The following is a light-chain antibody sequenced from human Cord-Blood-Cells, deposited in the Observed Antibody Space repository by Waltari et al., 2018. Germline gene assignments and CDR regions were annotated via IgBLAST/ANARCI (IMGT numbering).Light chain of an antibody. CDR1: SSDVGSYNL. CDR2: EGS. Sequence: QSALTQPASVSGSPGQSITISSTGTSSDVGSYNLVSWYQQHPGKAPKLMIYEGSNRPSGVSNRFFGSKSGNTASLTISGLQAEDEADYYCCSYAGSSNWVFGGGTKLTVL. V-gene: IGLV2-23*01. J-gene: IGLJ3*02. CDR3: CSYAGSSNWV.